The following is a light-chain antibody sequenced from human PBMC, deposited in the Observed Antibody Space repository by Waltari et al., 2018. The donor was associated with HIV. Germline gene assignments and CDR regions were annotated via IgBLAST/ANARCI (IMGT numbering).Light chain of an antibody. CDR3: SSYTSSSTLV. J-gene: IGLJ1*01. V-gene: IGLV2-14*01. Sequence: QAALTQPASVSGSPGQSITISCTGTTSDLGSYKYVSWYQQHPGKAPKLMIYEVSNRPSGVSNRFSGSKSGNTASLTISGLQAEDEADYFCSSYTSSSTLVFGSGTKVTVL. CDR1: TSDLGSYKY. CDR2: EVS.